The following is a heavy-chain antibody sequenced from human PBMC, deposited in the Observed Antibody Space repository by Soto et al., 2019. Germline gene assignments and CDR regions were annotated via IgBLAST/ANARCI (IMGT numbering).Heavy chain of an antibody. D-gene: IGHD2-21*02. CDR2: ISWNSGSI. J-gene: IGHJ5*02. CDR3: AKDPTGGDQLHNNWFDP. Sequence: GGSLRLSCAASGFTFDDYAMHWVRQAPGKGLEWVSGISWNSGSIGYADSVKGRFTISRDNAKNSLYLQMNSLRAEDTALYYCAKDPTGGDQLHNNWFDPWGQGTLVTVSS. V-gene: IGHV3-9*01. CDR1: GFTFDDYA.